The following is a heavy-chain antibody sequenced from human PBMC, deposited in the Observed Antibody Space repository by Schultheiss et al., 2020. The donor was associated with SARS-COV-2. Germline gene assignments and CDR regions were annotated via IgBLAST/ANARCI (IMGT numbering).Heavy chain of an antibody. J-gene: IGHJ5*02. V-gene: IGHV4-34*01. CDR2: IYYSGST. Sequence: SQTLSLTCAVYGGSFSGYYWSWIRQPPGKGLEWIGYIYYSGSTNYNPSLKSRVTISLDTSNNHFSLKLSSVTAADTAVYYCARSNRGWYRTGWLDPWGQGTQVTVSS. D-gene: IGHD6-19*01. CDR1: GGSFSGYY. CDR3: ARSNRGWYRTGWLDP.